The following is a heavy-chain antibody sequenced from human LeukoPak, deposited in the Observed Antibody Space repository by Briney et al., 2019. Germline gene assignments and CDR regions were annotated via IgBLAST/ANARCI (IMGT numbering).Heavy chain of an antibody. Sequence: PSETLSLTCAVSGGSISSGGYSWSWLRQPPGKGLEWIGYIYHSGSTYYNPSLKSRVTISVDTSKNQFSLKLSSVTAADTAVYYCARAPYGSGSYYFPNLFDYWGQGTLVTVSS. J-gene: IGHJ4*02. CDR2: IYHSGST. CDR3: ARAPYGSGSYYFPNLFDY. V-gene: IGHV4-30-2*01. D-gene: IGHD3-10*01. CDR1: GGSISSGGYS.